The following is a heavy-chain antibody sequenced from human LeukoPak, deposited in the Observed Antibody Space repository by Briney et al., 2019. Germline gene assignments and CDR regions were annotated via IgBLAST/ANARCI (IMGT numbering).Heavy chain of an antibody. D-gene: IGHD3-10*01. CDR1: GDSIDNPTFY. Sequence: SQTLSLTCGVSGDSIDNPTFYWSWIRQPAGKGLEWIGRVYSSGSTNYNPSLQSRLTISVDSSKNQFSLRLNSVTAADTAVYYCVGIGITEPRLEYWGQGTLVSVSS. CDR3: VGIGITEPRLEY. CDR2: VYSSGST. V-gene: IGHV4-61*02. J-gene: IGHJ4*02.